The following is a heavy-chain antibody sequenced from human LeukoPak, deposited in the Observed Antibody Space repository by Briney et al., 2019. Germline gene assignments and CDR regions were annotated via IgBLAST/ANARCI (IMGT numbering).Heavy chain of an antibody. CDR3: ARDRAMVSNYYYYYMDV. CDR2: SNPSGGST. CDR1: GYTFTSYY. D-gene: IGHD4/OR15-4a*01. V-gene: IGHV1-46*01. J-gene: IGHJ6*03. Sequence: ASVKVSCKASGYTFTSYYMDWVRQAPGRGLVWMGISNPSGGSTSYAQKFQGRVTMTRDMSTSTVYMELSSLRSEDTAVYYCARDRAMVSNYYYYYMDVWGKGTTVTISS.